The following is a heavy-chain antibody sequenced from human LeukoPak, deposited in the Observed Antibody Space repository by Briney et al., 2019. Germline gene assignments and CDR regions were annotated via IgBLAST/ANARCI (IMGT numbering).Heavy chain of an antibody. CDR3: ATGSVEMATNTLDY. CDR1: GYTFTDYY. CDR2: VDPEDGET. V-gene: IGHV1-69-2*01. Sequence: ATVKISCKVSGYTFTDYYMHWVQQAPGKGLEWMGLVDPEDGETIYAEKFQGRVIITADTSTDTAYMELSSLRSEDTAVYYCATGSVEMATNTLDYWGQGTLVTVSS. D-gene: IGHD5-24*01. J-gene: IGHJ4*02.